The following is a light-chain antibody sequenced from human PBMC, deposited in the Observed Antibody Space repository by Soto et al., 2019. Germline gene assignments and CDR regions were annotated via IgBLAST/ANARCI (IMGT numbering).Light chain of an antibody. CDR3: QQYGSSPYT. Sequence: EIVLTQSPGTLSLSPGERATLSCRASQSVSTNYLAWYQQKPGQSPRLLIYGATRRATGIPGRFSGSGSGTDFILTISRLEPEDFALYFCQQYGSSPYTFAQGTKLDIK. J-gene: IGKJ2*01. CDR2: GAT. CDR1: QSVSTNY. V-gene: IGKV3-20*01.